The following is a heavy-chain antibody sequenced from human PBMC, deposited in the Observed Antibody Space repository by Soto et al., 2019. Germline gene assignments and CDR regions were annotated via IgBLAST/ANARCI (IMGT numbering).Heavy chain of an antibody. V-gene: IGHV1-69*12. D-gene: IGHD6-19*01. J-gene: IGHJ6*02. Sequence: QVQLVQSGAEVKKPGSSVKVSCKASGGTFSSYAISWVRQAPGQGLEWMGGIIPIFGTANYAQKFRGRVTNTADESTSTAYIELSRMRSEDTAVYYCARTRQWLNYYYGMDVWGQGTTVTVSS. CDR3: ARTRQWLNYYYGMDV. CDR1: GGTFSSYA. CDR2: IIPIFGTA.